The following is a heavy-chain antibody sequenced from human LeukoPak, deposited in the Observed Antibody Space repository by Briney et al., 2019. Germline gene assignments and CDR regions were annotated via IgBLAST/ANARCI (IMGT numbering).Heavy chain of an antibody. CDR2: IYYSGST. J-gene: IGHJ6*03. V-gene: IGHV4-39*07. CDR3: ARQVLTVNYYYYYMDV. D-gene: IGHD4/OR15-4a*01. Sequence: SETLSLTCTVSGGSISSSSYYWGWIRQPPGKGLEWIGSIYYSGSTYYNPSLKSRVTISVDTSKNQFSLKLSSVTAADTAVYYCARQVLTVNYYYYYMDVWGKGTTVTVSS. CDR1: GGSISSSSYY.